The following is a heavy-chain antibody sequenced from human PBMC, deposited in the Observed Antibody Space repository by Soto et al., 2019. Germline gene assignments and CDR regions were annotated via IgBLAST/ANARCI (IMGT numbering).Heavy chain of an antibody. J-gene: IGHJ4*02. CDR1: GFTFSSYG. D-gene: IGHD3-22*01. CDR3: AKEWVYDSSGWSFDY. Sequence: GGSLRLSCAASGFTFSSYGMHWVRQAPGKGLEWVAVVSDDGSNKYYADSVKGRFTISRDNSKNTLYLQMNSLRAEDTAVYYCAKEWVYDSSGWSFDYWGQGTLVTVSS. CDR2: VSDDGSNK. V-gene: IGHV3-30*18.